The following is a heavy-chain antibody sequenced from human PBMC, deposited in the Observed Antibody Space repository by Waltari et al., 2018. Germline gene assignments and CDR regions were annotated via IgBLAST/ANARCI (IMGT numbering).Heavy chain of an antibody. V-gene: IGHV4-61*09. CDR1: GGSISSGSYY. Sequence: QVQLQESGPGLVKPSQTLSLTCTVSGGSISSGSYYWSWIRQPAGKGLEWIGYIYTSGSTNYNPSLKSRVTISVDTSKNQFSMKLSSVTAADTAVYYCTRRLLGATYHLDYWGQGTLVTVSS. CDR2: IYTSGST. J-gene: IGHJ4*02. D-gene: IGHD1-26*01. CDR3: TRRLLGATYHLDY.